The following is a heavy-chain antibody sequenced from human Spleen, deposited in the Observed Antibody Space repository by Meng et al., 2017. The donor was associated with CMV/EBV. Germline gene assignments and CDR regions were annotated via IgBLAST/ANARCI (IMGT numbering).Heavy chain of an antibody. CDR3: ARTIVGATTFDY. V-gene: IGHV3-23*01. D-gene: IGHD1-26*01. J-gene: IGHJ4*02. CDR2: ISGSGGST. CDR1: GVTFSSYA. Sequence: CAASGVTFSSYAMSWVRQAPGKGLEWVSAISGSGGSTYYADSVKGRFTISRDNSKNTLYLQMNSLRAEDTAVYYCARTIVGATTFDYWGQGTLVTVSS.